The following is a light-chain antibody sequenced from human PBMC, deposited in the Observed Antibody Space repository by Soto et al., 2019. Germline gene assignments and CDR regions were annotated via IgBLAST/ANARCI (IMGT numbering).Light chain of an antibody. J-gene: IGKJ5*01. CDR3: QPANSFPNT. V-gene: IGKV1-12*01. CDR1: QGIRSW. Sequence: DIQMTQSPSSVSASVGDRVTITCRASQGIRSWLAWYQQKPGKAPKLLIYAASRLQSGVPSRFSGSGSVTDFTLTISSLQPEAFATYYCQPANSFPNTFGQGTRLEIK. CDR2: AAS.